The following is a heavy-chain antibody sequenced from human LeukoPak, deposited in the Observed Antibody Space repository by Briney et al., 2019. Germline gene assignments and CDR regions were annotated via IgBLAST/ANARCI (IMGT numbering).Heavy chain of an antibody. CDR3: ARAMVRGGRKWGEYYMDV. J-gene: IGHJ6*03. CDR1: GVSISSGSNY. CDR2: IYSRGNT. V-gene: IGHV4-39*07. Sequence: SETLSLTCSVSGVSISSGSNYWGWIRQPPGKTLEWIGSIYSRGNTYYNPSLKSRVIILIDTAKNHFSLNLSSVTAADTAVYYCARAMVRGGRKWGEYYMDVWGKGTTVTVSS. D-gene: IGHD3-10*01.